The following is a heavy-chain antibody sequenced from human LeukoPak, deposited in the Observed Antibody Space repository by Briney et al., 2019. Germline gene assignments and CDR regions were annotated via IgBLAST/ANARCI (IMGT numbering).Heavy chain of an antibody. V-gene: IGHV4-59*01. CDR1: GGSISSYY. D-gene: IGHD2-2*01. Sequence: SETLSLTYTVSGGSISSYYWSWIRQPPGKGLEWIGYIYYSGSTNYNPSLKSRVTISVDTSKNQFSLKLSSVTAADTAVYYCAKDSGCSSTSCYYYYYMDVWGKGTTVTVSS. J-gene: IGHJ6*03. CDR3: AKDSGCSSTSCYYYYYMDV. CDR2: IYYSGST.